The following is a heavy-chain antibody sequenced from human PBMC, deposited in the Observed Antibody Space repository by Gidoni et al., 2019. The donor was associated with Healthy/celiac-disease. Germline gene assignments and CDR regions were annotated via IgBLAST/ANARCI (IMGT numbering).Heavy chain of an antibody. D-gene: IGHD1-26*01. J-gene: IGHJ4*02. CDR3: ARARELLGHFDY. CDR1: GFTFSSYG. Sequence: QVQLVESGGGVVQPGRSLRLSFAASGFTFSSYGLHWVRQAPGKGLEWVAVIWYDGSNKYYADSVKGRFTISRDNSKNTLYLQMNSLRAEDTAVYYCARARELLGHFDYWGQGTLVTVSS. CDR2: IWYDGSNK. V-gene: IGHV3-33*01.